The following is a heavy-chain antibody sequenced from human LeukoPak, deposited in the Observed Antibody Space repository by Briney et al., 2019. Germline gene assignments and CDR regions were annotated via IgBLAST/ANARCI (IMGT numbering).Heavy chain of an antibody. CDR1: GFTFSDSA. Sequence: AGGSLRLSCAASGFTFSDSAMSRVRQAPGKGLEWVSAISRTTGTTYYADSVKGRFTISRDNSKNTVSLQVNSLRAEDTAVYYCAKGSHFANCGQGTLVTVSS. CDR2: ISRTTGTT. J-gene: IGHJ4*02. V-gene: IGHV3-23*01. CDR3: AKGSHFAN.